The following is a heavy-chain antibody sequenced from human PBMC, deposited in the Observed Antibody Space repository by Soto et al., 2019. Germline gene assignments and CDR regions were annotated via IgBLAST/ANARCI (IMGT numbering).Heavy chain of an antibody. Sequence: PGGSLRLSCAASGFTFSSYSIHWVRQAPGRGLEWVSAITRNSDIYYADSVRGRFTISRDNAKNSVSLQMDSLRSEDTAVYYCAREAMVRGVAPGGFDPWGQGTLVTVSS. CDR3: AREAMVRGVAPGGFDP. D-gene: IGHD3-10*01. V-gene: IGHV3-21*04. J-gene: IGHJ5*02. CDR2: ITRNSDI. CDR1: GFTFSSYS.